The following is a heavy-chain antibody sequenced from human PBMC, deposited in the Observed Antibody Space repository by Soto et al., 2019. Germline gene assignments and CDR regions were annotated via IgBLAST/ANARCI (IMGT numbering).Heavy chain of an antibody. CDR1: GYTFTGYY. D-gene: IGHD3-10*01. CDR2: INPNSGGT. J-gene: IGHJ4*02. CDR3: ARGPPYGSGSYPNY. V-gene: IGHV1-2*02. Sequence: ASVKVSCKASGYTFTGYYMHWVRQAPGRGLEWMGWINPNSGGTNYAQKFQGRVTMTRDTSISTAYMELSRLRSDDTAVYYCARGPPYGSGSYPNYWGQGTLVTVSS.